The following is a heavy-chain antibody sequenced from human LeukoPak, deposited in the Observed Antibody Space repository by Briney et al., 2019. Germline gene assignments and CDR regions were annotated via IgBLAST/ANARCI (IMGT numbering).Heavy chain of an antibody. D-gene: IGHD6-19*01. CDR1: GFTFSSYE. V-gene: IGHV3-48*03. CDR3: AKTPVSGRDY. CDR2: ISSSGSTI. J-gene: IGHJ4*02. Sequence: PGGSLRLSCAASGFTFSSYEMNWVRQAPGKGLEWVSYISSSGSTIYYADSVKGRFTISRDNSKNTLYLQMNSLRAEDTAIYYCAKTPVSGRDYWGLGTLVTVSS.